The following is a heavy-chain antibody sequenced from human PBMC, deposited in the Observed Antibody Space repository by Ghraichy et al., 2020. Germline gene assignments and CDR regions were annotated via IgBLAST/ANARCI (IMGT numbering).Heavy chain of an antibody. CDR1: GGSISSSSYY. V-gene: IGHV4-39*01. J-gene: IGHJ6*02. Sequence: SETLSLTCTVSGGSISSSSYYWGWIRQPPGKGLEWIGSIYYSGSTYYHPSLKSRVTISVDTSKNQFSLKLSSVTAAETAVYYCARQINYYYGMDVWGQGTTVTVSS. CDR2: IYYSGST. CDR3: ARQINYYYGMDV.